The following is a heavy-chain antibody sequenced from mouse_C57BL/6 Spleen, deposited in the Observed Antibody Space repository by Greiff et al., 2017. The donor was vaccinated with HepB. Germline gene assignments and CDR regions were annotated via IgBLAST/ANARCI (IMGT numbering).Heavy chain of an antibody. Sequence: DVKLVESGGGLVKPGGSPKLSCAASGFTFSSYAMSWVRQTPEKRLEWVATISDGGSYTYYPDNVKGRFTISRDNAKNNLYLQMSHLKSEDTAMYYCARDPVGSSPYYFDYWGQGTTLTVSS. D-gene: IGHD1-1*01. J-gene: IGHJ2*01. CDR3: ARDPVGSSPYYFDY. CDR2: ISDGGSYT. V-gene: IGHV5-4*01. CDR1: GFTFSSYA.